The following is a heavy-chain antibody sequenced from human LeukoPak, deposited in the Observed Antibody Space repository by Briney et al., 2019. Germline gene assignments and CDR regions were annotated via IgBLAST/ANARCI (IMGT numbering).Heavy chain of an antibody. J-gene: IGHJ4*02. CDR1: GGSFSGYY. Sequence: PSETLSLTCAVYGGSFSGYYWSWIRQPPGKGLEWIGEINHSGSTNYNPSLKSRVTISVDTSKNQFSLKLSSVTAADTAVYYCARGGGREDSGWYWDFDYWGQGTLVTVSS. CDR3: ARGGGREDSGWYWDFDY. D-gene: IGHD6-19*01. V-gene: IGHV4-34*01. CDR2: INHSGST.